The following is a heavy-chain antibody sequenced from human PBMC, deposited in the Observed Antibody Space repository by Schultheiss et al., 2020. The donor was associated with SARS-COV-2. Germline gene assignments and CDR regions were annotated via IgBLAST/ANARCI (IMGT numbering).Heavy chain of an antibody. CDR2: IFYSGST. Sequence: SQTLSLTCTVSGGSISSDSYYWSWIRQPPGKGLEWIAYIFYSGSTNYNPSLKSRVTISVDKSKNQFSLKLSSVTAADTAVYYCAALGGGTTDGRPIDYWGQGTLVTVSS. D-gene: IGHD4-17*01. V-gene: IGHV4-61*05. CDR3: AALGGGTTDGRPIDY. J-gene: IGHJ4*02. CDR1: GGSISSDSYY.